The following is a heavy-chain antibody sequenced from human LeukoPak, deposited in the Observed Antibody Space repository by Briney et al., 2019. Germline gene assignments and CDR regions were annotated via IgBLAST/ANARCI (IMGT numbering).Heavy chain of an antibody. J-gene: IGHJ6*02. Sequence: ASVKVSCKASGGTFSSYAISWVRQAPGQGLEWMGGIIPIFGTANYAQKFQGRVTITADESTSTAYMELSSLRSEDTAVYYCARKNMVVPAAIPSTYGMDVWGQGTTVTVSS. V-gene: IGHV1-69*13. CDR2: IIPIFGTA. D-gene: IGHD2-2*01. CDR1: GGTFSSYA. CDR3: ARKNMVVPAAIPSTYGMDV.